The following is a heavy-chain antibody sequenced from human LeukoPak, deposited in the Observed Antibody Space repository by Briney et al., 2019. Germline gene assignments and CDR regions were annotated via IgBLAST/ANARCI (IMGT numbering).Heavy chain of an antibody. CDR2: IYYSGST. Sequence: PSETLSLTCTVSGGSISSSSYYWGWIRQPPGKGLEWIGNIYYSGSTYYNPSLKSRVTISVDTSKNQFSLKLSSVTAADTAVYYCSGGAARVGATPPWGQGTLVTVSS. CDR3: SGGAARVGATPP. V-gene: IGHV4-39*01. J-gene: IGHJ4*02. D-gene: IGHD1-26*01. CDR1: GGSISSSSYY.